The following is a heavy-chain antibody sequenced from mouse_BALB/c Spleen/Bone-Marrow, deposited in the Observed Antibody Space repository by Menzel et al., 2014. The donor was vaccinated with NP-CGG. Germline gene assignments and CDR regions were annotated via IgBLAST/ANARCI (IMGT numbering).Heavy chain of an antibody. CDR1: GYTFTNYY. J-gene: IGHJ3*01. V-gene: IGHV1S81*02. CDR2: INPGNGGT. D-gene: IGHD6-2*01. CDR3: ARGSPY. Sequence: QVHLQQPGAELVKPGASAKLSCKPSGYTFTNYYIYWVKQRPGQGLEWIGEINPGNGGTNFNERFKSKATLTVDKSSTTAYILLTSLTSEDSAVYYCARGSPYWGQGTLVTVSA.